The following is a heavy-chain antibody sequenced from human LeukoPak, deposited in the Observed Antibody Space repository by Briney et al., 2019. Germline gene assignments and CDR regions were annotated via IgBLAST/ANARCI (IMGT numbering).Heavy chain of an antibody. CDR2: IGVGGTT. J-gene: IGHJ4*02. CDR1: GFTFSNYG. Sequence: QPGGSLRLSCAASGFTFSNYGMNWVRQAPGKGLEWVSGIGVGGTTYYADSVKGRFTISGDTSKSTLYLQMNSLRAEDTAVYYCAKAQGYYDCWGQGTLVTVSS. V-gene: IGHV3-23*01. CDR3: AKAQGYYDC. D-gene: IGHD3-22*01.